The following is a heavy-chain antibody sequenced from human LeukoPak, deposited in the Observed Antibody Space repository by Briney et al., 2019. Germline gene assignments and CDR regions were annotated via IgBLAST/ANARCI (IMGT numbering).Heavy chain of an antibody. CDR1: GFTFSSYG. CDR2: ISGSGDST. J-gene: IGHJ4*02. D-gene: IGHD2-15*01. Sequence: GGSLRLSCAASGFTFSSYGMSWVRQAPGKGLEWVSAISGSGDSTYYADSVKGRFTISRDNSKNTLYLQMNSLRAEDTAVYYCAKAGAVVVVAAKYFDYWGQGTLVTVSS. V-gene: IGHV3-23*01. CDR3: AKAGAVVVVAAKYFDY.